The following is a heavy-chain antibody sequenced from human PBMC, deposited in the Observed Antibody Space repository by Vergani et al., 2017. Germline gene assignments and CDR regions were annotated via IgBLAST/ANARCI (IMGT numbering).Heavy chain of an antibody. CDR3: ARAPIGSTIFGVVIIRFAFDI. D-gene: IGHD3-3*01. CDR2: IYHSGST. V-gene: IGHV4-4*03. Sequence: QVQLQESGPGLVKPPGTLSLTCAVSGGSISGTNWWSWVRQSPGKGLEWIGEIYHSGSTNYNPSLKSRVTISVDKSKNQFSLKLSSVTAADTAVYYCARAPIGSTIFGVVIIRFAFDIWGQGTMVTVSS. J-gene: IGHJ3*02. CDR1: GGSISGTNW.